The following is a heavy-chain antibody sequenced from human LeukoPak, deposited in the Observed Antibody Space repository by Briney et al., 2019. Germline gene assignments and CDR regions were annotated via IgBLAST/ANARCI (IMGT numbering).Heavy chain of an antibody. Sequence: PSQTLSLTCAVSVGSISSGGYSWSWIRQPPGKGLEWIGYIYHSGSTYYNPSLKSRVTISVDRSKNQFSLKLSSVTAADTAVYYCARSFSGYYYFDYWGQGTLVTVSS. D-gene: IGHD3-22*01. CDR2: IYHSGST. CDR3: ARSFSGYYYFDY. CDR1: VGSISSGGYS. J-gene: IGHJ4*02. V-gene: IGHV4-30-2*01.